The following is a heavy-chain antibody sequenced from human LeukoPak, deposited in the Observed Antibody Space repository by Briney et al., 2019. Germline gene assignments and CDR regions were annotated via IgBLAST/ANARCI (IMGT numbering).Heavy chain of an antibody. D-gene: IGHD2-15*01. Sequence: GGSLRLSCAASGFIVSDYGMHWVRQAPGRGLEWVAVISVDGSNKYYADSVKGRFTISRDNSKNTLYLEMNSLRAGDTAVYYRARGLFKLAAIDYWGQGTLVTVSS. CDR2: ISVDGSNK. V-gene: IGHV3-30*03. CDR1: GFIVSDYG. J-gene: IGHJ4*02. CDR3: ARGLFKLAAIDY.